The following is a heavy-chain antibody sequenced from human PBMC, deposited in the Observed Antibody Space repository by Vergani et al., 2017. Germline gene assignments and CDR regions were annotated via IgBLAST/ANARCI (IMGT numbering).Heavy chain of an antibody. V-gene: IGHV3-64*07. D-gene: IGHD6-13*01. CDR2: ISSNGGST. Sequence: VQLVESGGGVVQPGRSLRLSCAASGFTFSSYAMHWVRQAPGRGLHYVSTISSNGGSTYYADSVKGRFTISRDNSKNTLYLQMGRLRAEETAVYYCARVFGRRSSWYDWYFDLWGRGTLVTVSS. CDR1: GFTFSSYA. CDR3: ARVFGRRSSWYDWYFDL. J-gene: IGHJ2*01.